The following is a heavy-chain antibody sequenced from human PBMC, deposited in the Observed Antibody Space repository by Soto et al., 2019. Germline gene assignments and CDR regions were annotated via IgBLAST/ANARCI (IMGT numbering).Heavy chain of an antibody. D-gene: IGHD3-10*01. J-gene: IGHJ4*02. CDR3: ARAGNDYYGSGSYYNRRPYYFDY. CDR2: IIPILGIA. CDR1: GGTFSSYT. Sequence: QVQLVQSGAEVKKPGSSVKVSCKASGGTFSSYTISWVRQAPGQGLEWMGRIIPILGIANYAQKFQGRVTITADKSTSTAYMELSSLRSEDTTVYYCARAGNDYYGSGSYYNRRPYYFDYWGQGTLVTVSS. V-gene: IGHV1-69*02.